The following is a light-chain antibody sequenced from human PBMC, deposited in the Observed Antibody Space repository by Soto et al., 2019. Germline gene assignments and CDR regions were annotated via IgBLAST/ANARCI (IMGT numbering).Light chain of an antibody. CDR3: MQGLQSTIT. V-gene: IGKV2-28*01. Sequence: DIVITQSPFSLAVTPGESASISCSSSQSLLHRNGKNYLDWYLQKPGQSPQLLIYLGSSRASGVPDRVSGSGSGTDFTLKIGRVEAEDVGIYYCMQGLQSTITFGQGTRLEIK. J-gene: IGKJ5*01. CDR2: LGS. CDR1: QSLLHRNGKNY.